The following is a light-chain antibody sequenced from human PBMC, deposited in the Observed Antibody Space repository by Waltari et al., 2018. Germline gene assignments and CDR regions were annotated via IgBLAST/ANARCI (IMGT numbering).Light chain of an antibody. CDR3: MQSTHWPPWT. CDR1: ERLVHTDGNIY. CDR2: MVS. Sequence: DVVMTQSPLSLPVTLGQPASISCRSSERLVHTDGNIYLHLFQQRPGQSPRRLIYMVSQRDSGVPDRFSGSVSGTDFTLKISRVEAEDVGIYYCMQSTHWPPWTFGQGTKVEIK. J-gene: IGKJ1*01. V-gene: IGKV2-30*02.